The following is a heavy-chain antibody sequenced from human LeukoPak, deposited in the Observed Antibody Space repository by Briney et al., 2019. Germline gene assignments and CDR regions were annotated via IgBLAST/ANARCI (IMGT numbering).Heavy chain of an antibody. CDR1: GYTFTGYY. Sequence: ASVTVSCKASGYTFTGYYMHWVRQAPGQGLEWMGWIDPNSGGTNYAQKFQGRVTLTRDTSIRTAYMELSRLRSDDTAVYYCARTFSYYYDSSPDYNWFDPWGQGTLVTVSS. CDR2: IDPNSGGT. V-gene: IGHV1-2*02. D-gene: IGHD3-22*01. CDR3: ARTFSYYYDSSPDYNWFDP. J-gene: IGHJ5*02.